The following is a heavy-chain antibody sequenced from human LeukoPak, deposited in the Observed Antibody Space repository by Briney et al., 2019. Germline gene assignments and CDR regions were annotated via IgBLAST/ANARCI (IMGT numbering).Heavy chain of an antibody. CDR1: GFTFSSHG. J-gene: IGHJ4*02. Sequence: PGRSLRLSCVASGFTFSSHGMHWFRQAPGKGLEWVAVIWYDGSHRYYPDSVKGRFTISRDNSKNTLFLQMDSLRVDDTAVYYCVRDNAAADGALDYWGQGSLVTVSS. CDR3: VRDNAAADGALDY. D-gene: IGHD5-24*01. CDR2: IWYDGSHR. V-gene: IGHV3-33*01.